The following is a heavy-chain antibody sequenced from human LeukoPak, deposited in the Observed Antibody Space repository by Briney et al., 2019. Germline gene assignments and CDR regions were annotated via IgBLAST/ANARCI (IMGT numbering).Heavy chain of an antibody. V-gene: IGHV4-61*02. CDR1: GDSISSGSYY. J-gene: IGHJ6*03. D-gene: IGHD3-22*01. Sequence: NASQTLSLTCTVSGDSISSGSYYWSWIRQPAGKGLEWIGRISTSGTTNYNPSFKSRVTISVDTSKNQFSLRLSSVTAADTAVYYCARDEGYSGDYYYYYIDIWGKGTTVTISS. CDR3: ARDEGYSGDYYYYYIDI. CDR2: ISTSGTT.